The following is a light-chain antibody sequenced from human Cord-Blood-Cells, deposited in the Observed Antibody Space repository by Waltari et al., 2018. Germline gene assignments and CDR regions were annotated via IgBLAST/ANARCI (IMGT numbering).Light chain of an antibody. J-gene: IGLJ3*02. CDR3: CSYAGSYTWV. Sequence: QSALTQPRSVSGSPGQSVTISCTGTSSDVGGYNYVPWYQQHPGKAPKLMIYDVSKRPSGVPDRFSGSKSGNTASLTISGLQAEVEADYYCCSYAGSYTWVFGGGTKLTVL. V-gene: IGLV2-11*01. CDR2: DVS. CDR1: SSDVGGYNY.